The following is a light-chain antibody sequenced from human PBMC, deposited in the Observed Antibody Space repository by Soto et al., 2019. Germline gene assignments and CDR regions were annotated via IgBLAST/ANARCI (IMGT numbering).Light chain of an antibody. V-gene: IGLV2-14*03. CDR3: NSYTSRSTYV. CDR2: DVS. Sequence: QSALTQPASVSGSPGQSIAISCTGTSSDVGNYNYVSWYQQHPGKAPKLMIYDVSNRPSGVSNRFSGSKSGNTASLTISGLQPEDEADYYCNSYTSRSTYVFGTGTKVTVL. J-gene: IGLJ1*01. CDR1: SSDVGNYNY.